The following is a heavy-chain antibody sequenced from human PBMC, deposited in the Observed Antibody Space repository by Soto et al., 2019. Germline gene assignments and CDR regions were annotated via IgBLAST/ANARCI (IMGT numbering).Heavy chain of an antibody. J-gene: IGHJ6*02. CDR2: ILSSGRT. CDR1: GESVSSGYYY. V-gene: IGHV4-61*01. CDR3: ARVVRCTRSGCYYLAMDV. Sequence: QVQLQESGPGLVQPSETLSLTCSVSGESVSSGYYYWTWIRQPPGKGLEWIGSILSSGRTNYNPSLKSRVSMSVDTSKNQFSLRLTSVGAADTAIYFCARVVRCTRSGCYYLAMDVWGQGTTVTVFS. D-gene: IGHD2-15*01.